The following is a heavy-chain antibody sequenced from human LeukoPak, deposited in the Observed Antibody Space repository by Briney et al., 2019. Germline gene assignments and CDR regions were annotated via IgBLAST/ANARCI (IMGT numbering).Heavy chain of an antibody. V-gene: IGHV3-7*01. CDR3: AKAGLLWLGESWMDV. D-gene: IGHD3-10*01. CDR2: IKEDGSES. J-gene: IGHJ6*02. Sequence: GGSLRLSCAVSGFTFSGFWMSWSRQAPGKGLEWVANIKEDGSESHCVDSVRGRFTISRDNAKNSLYLQINSLRAEDTAMYFCAKAGLLWLGESWMDVWGQGTTVTVSS. CDR1: GFTFSGFW.